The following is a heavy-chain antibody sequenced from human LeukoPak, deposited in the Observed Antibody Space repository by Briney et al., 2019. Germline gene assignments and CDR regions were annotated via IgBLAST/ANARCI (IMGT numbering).Heavy chain of an antibody. J-gene: IGHJ5*02. CDR1: GGTLSSYA. Sequence: ASVTVSCKASGGTLSSYAISWVRQAPGQGLEWMGGIIPIFGTANYAQKFQGRVTITADESTSTAYMELSSLRSEDTAVYYCERGLEEYYGSGSYYNWFDPWGQGTLVTVSS. V-gene: IGHV1-69*13. D-gene: IGHD3-10*01. CDR3: ERGLEEYYGSGSYYNWFDP. CDR2: IIPIFGTA.